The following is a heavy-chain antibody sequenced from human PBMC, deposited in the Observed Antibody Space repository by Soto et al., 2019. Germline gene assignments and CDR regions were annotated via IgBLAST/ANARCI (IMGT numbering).Heavy chain of an antibody. CDR3: VSQRTTVPTQAYFDY. Sequence: PSETLSLTCAVYGGSFSGYYWGWIRQSPGRGLEWIGSVYYRGRSYSKSSVKSRVTISVDTSKNRFSLSLNSVTASDTAVYFCVSQRTTVPTQAYFDYWGPGALVTVS. J-gene: IGHJ4*02. CDR1: GGSFSGYY. V-gene: IGHV4-34*01. CDR2: VYYRGRS. D-gene: IGHD4-17*01.